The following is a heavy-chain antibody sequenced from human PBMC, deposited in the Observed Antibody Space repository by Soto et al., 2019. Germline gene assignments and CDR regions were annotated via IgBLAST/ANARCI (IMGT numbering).Heavy chain of an antibody. D-gene: IGHD6-19*01. J-gene: IGHJ6*04. Sequence: SDTLSLTCTVSGCAISSYCWSWIRQPAGKGLECIKHNFTSESTNYNPSLKIRVNMSVDTSNSQFSLKLSCVTGADTAVNYCARDHGAVAGTGYYYGMQVWGKGATVTVFS. CDR3: ARDHGAVAGTGYYYGMQV. CDR2: NFTSEST. V-gene: IGHV4-4*07. CDR1: GCAISSYC.